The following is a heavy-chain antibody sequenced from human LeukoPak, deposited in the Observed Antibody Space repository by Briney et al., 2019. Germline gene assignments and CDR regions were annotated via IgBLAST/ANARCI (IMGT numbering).Heavy chain of an antibody. Sequence: ASVKVSCKASGYTFTSYDINWVRQATGQGLEWMGLINPGGGNTNYAQNFQGRVTMTRDTSTSTVYMELSSLRSEDTAIYYCARIRDGYNDAYDIWGQGTVVTVPS. D-gene: IGHD5-24*01. CDR3: ARIRDGYNDAYDI. V-gene: IGHV1-46*01. J-gene: IGHJ3*02. CDR1: GYTFTSYD. CDR2: INPGGGNT.